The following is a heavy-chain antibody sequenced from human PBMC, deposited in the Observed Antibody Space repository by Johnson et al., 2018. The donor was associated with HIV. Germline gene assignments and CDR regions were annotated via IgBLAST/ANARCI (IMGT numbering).Heavy chain of an antibody. Sequence: QVQVVESGGGLVKPGGSLRLSCAASGFTFSDYYMTWIRQAPGKGLEWVAFIRYDGSNKYYADSVKGRFTISRDNSKNTLYLQMNRLRAEDTALYYCARDGRYCSGGSCYSGAFDIWGQGTMVTVSS. CDR1: GFTFSDYY. CDR2: IRYDGSNK. D-gene: IGHD2-15*01. J-gene: IGHJ3*02. V-gene: IGHV3-30*02. CDR3: ARDGRYCSGGSCYSGAFDI.